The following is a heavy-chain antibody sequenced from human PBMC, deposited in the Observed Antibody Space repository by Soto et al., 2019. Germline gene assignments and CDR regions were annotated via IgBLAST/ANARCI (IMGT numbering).Heavy chain of an antibody. Sequence: PGGSLRLSCAASGFTFSSYAMSWVRQAPGKGLEWVSAISGSGGSTYYADSVKGRFTISRDNSKNTLYLQMNSLRAEDTAVYYCAKDDVVVPAATVGYFDYXGQGTLVTVSS. CDR3: AKDDVVVPAATVGYFDY. CDR1: GFTFSSYA. J-gene: IGHJ4*02. V-gene: IGHV3-23*01. CDR2: ISGSGGST. D-gene: IGHD2-2*01.